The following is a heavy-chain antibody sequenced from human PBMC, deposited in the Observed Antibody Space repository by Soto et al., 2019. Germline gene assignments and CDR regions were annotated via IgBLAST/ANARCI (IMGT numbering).Heavy chain of an antibody. Sequence: RASVKVSCKASGGTFSSYGISWVRQAPGQGLEWVGGIIPIFGTANYAQKFQGRVTITADESTSTAYMELSTLRSEDTAVFYCARANSIYGGSHFDSWGQGTLVTVSS. J-gene: IGHJ4*02. V-gene: IGHV1-69*13. CDR1: GGTFSSYG. D-gene: IGHD2-15*01. CDR3: ARANSIYGGSHFDS. CDR2: IIPIFGTA.